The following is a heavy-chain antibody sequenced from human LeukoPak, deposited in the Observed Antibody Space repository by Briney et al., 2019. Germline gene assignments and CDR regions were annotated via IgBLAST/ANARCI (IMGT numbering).Heavy chain of an antibody. Sequence: GASVKVSCKASGYTFTGYYMHWVRQAPGQGLEWMGWINPSSGGTNYAQKFQGRVTMTRDTSISTAYMELSRLRSDDTAVYYCARDRVRRGGETPNSFDYWGQGTLVTVSS. CDR1: GYTFTGYY. V-gene: IGHV1-2*02. CDR2: INPSSGGT. J-gene: IGHJ4*02. CDR3: ARDRVRRGGETPNSFDY. D-gene: IGHD2-21*01.